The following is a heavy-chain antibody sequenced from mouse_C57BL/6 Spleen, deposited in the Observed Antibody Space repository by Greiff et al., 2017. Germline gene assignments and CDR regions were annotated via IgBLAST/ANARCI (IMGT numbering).Heavy chain of an antibody. V-gene: IGHV1-63*01. CDR3: ARCLSTMVGYYFDY. J-gene: IGHJ2*01. CDR2: IYPGGGYT. Sequence: VQVVESGAELVRPGTSVKMSCKASGYTFTNYWIGWAKQRPGHGLEWIGDIYPGGGYTNYNEKFKGKATLTADKSSSTAYMQFSSLTSEDSAIYYCARCLSTMVGYYFDYWGQGTTLTVSS. D-gene: IGHD2-2*01. CDR1: GYTFTNYW.